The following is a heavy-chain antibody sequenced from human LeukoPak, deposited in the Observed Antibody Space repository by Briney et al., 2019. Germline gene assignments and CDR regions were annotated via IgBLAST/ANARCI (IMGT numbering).Heavy chain of an antibody. Sequence: PSETLSLTCTVSGVSISSSSYDWGWLRQPPGKGLEWIGSIYYSGSTCYNPSLKSRFTISVDTSKNQFSLKLSSVTAADTAVYYCARDLSGGSSWYEYYFDYWGQGTLVTVSS. J-gene: IGHJ4*02. CDR1: GVSISSSSYD. CDR3: ARDLSGGSSWYEYYFDY. CDR2: IYYSGST. D-gene: IGHD6-13*01. V-gene: IGHV4-39*07.